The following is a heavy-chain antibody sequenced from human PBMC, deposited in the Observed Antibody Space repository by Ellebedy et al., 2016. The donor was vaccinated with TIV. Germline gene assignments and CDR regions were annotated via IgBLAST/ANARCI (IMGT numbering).Heavy chain of an antibody. J-gene: IGHJ4*02. D-gene: IGHD1-26*01. CDR3: AKESHSRWVGPTYFDF. CDR2: ISYDSVNR. Sequence: GESLKISCAASTFTFRDYGMHWVRQAPGKGLEWVALISYDSVNRFYADSLKGRFAISRDDSKNTLYLQMNYLSVEDTAVYYCAKESHSRWVGPTYFDFWGQGTLVTVSS. CDR1: TFTFRDYG. V-gene: IGHV3-30*18.